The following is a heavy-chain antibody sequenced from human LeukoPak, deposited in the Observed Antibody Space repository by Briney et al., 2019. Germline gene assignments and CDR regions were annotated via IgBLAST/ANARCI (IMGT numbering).Heavy chain of an antibody. Sequence: SETLSLTCTVSGGSISSYYWSWIRQPPGKGLEWIGCIYYSGSTNYNPSLKSRVTISVDTSKNQFSLKLSSVTAADTAVYYCARVGYSSSWYEYYYYGMDVWGQGTTVTVSS. J-gene: IGHJ6*02. V-gene: IGHV4-59*01. CDR1: GGSISSYY. D-gene: IGHD6-13*01. CDR2: IYYSGST. CDR3: ARVGYSSSWYEYYYYGMDV.